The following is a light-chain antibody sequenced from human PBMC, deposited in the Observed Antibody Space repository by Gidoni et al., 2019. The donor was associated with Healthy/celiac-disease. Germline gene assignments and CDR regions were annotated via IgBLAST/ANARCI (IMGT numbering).Light chain of an antibody. CDR2: DAS. V-gene: IGKV1-33*01. Sequence: DIQMTQSPSSLSASVGDRVIITCQASQDISNFLNWYQQKPGKVPKLLIYDASNLETGVPSRFSGSGSGTDFTFTISNLQPEDIATYYCQQYDNLPTFGGGTKVEIK. J-gene: IGKJ4*01. CDR3: QQYDNLPT. CDR1: QDISNF.